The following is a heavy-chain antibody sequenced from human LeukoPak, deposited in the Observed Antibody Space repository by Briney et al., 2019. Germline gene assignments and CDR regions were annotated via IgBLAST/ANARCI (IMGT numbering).Heavy chain of an antibody. CDR2: ISGSGGST. Sequence: GGSLRPSCAASGFTFSSYAMSWVRQAPGKGLEWVSAISGSGGSTYYADSVKGRFTISRDNSKNTLYLQMNSLRAEDTAVYYCAKSASPSPYYYMDVWGKGTTVTVSS. CDR1: GFTFSSYA. V-gene: IGHV3-23*01. J-gene: IGHJ6*03. CDR3: AKSASPSPYYYMDV.